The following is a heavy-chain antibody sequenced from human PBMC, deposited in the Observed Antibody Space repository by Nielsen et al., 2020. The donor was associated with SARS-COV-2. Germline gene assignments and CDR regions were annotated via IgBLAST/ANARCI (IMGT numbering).Heavy chain of an antibody. CDR2: INSDSGNT. CDR3: ARHLRDYIDY. J-gene: IGHJ4*02. CDR1: GYTFTAYE. V-gene: IGHV1-3*04. Sequence: ASVKVSCKASGYTFTAYEIHWVRQDPGQRLEWMGWINSDSGNTKYSQKFRGRVTITRDTSASTAYMELSSLRSEDTAVYYCARHLRDYIDYWGPGTLVTVSS.